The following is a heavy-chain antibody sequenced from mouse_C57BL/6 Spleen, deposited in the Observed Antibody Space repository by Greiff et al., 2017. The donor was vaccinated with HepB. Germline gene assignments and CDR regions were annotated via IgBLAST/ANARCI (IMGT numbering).Heavy chain of an antibody. CDR1: GFTFSDYY. J-gene: IGHJ2*01. Sequence: EVQRVESEGGLVQPGSSMKLSCTASGFTFSDYYMAWVRQVPEKGLEWVANINYDGSSTYYLDSLKSRFIISRDNAKNILYLQMSSLKSEDTATYYCARRSSGYYFDYWGQGTTLTVSS. D-gene: IGHD3-2*02. CDR3: ARRSSGYYFDY. CDR2: INYDGSST. V-gene: IGHV5-16*01.